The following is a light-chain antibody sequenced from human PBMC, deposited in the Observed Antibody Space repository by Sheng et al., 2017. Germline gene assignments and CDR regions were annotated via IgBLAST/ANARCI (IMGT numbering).Light chain of an antibody. J-gene: IGKJ2*03. CDR2: GAS. Sequence: DIQMTQSPSAMSASVGDRVTITCRASQDISNYLAWFQQRPGKVPKRLIYGASTLQSGVPSRFSGSGSGTEFTLTISSLQPEDFATYYCLQHNTYPYSFGQGTKLEIK. CDR1: QDISNY. CDR3: LQHNTYPYS. V-gene: IGKV1-17*03.